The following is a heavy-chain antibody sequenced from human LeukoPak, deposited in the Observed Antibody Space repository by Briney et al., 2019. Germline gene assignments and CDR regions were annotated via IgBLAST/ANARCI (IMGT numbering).Heavy chain of an antibody. CDR3: AKEGGYGSGFLAY. V-gene: IGHV4-59*01. D-gene: IGHD3-10*01. J-gene: IGHJ4*02. CDR2: IYYSGST. CDR1: GDSISSYH. Sequence: SETLSLTCTVSGDSISSYHWSWIRQPPGKGLEWFGYIYYSGSTTYNPSLKSRLTISVDTSKNQFSLRLTSVTAADTAVYYCAKEGGYGSGFLAYWGQGALVTVSS.